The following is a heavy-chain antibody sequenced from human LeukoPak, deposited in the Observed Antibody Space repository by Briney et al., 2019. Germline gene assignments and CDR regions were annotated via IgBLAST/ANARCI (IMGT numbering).Heavy chain of an antibody. CDR3: ARLSYILEMATTRAEYFQH. J-gene: IGHJ1*01. Sequence: GGSLRLSCAASGGTFSSYAISWVRQAPGQGLEWMGRIIPILGIANYAQKFQGRVTITADKSTSTAYMELSSLRSEDTAVYYCARLSYILEMATTRAEYFQHWGQGTLVTVSS. CDR1: GGTFSSYA. CDR2: IIPILGIA. V-gene: IGHV1-69*04. D-gene: IGHD5-24*01.